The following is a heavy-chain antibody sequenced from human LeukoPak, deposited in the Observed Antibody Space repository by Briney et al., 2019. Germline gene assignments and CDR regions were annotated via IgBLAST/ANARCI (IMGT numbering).Heavy chain of an antibody. J-gene: IGHJ4*02. Sequence: GGSLRLSCAASVFTVRTYWMSGVGQARGKGLEWVANIKQDGREKYCVDSVKGRFTISRDNDKNSLDLQMNSLRVEDTAVYYCARHFGTYYPNWGQGTLVTASS. CDR1: VFTVRTYW. D-gene: IGHD3/OR15-3a*01. CDR3: ARHFGTYYPN. V-gene: IGHV3-7*01. CDR2: IKQDGREK.